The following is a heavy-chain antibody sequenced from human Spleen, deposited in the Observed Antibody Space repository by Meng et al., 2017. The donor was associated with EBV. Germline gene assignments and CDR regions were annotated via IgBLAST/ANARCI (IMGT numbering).Heavy chain of an antibody. J-gene: IGHJ4*02. CDR1: GYIFTNYG. D-gene: IGHD6-25*01. CDR2: ISPYNGNT. CDR3: ARDPAAGRADYFDY. V-gene: IGHV1-18*01. Sequence: QVGQCGAEVKKPGASVKVSCKASGYIFTNYGISWVRRAPGQGLEWLGWISPYNGNTNSGQNLRGRVTITIDTSTSTAYMDLRSLTSDDTAVYYCARDPAAGRADYFDYWGQGTLVTVSS.